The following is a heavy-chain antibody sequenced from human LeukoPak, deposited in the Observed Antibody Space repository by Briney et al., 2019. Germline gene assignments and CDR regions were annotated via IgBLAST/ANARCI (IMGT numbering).Heavy chain of an antibody. CDR2: ISYDGSNK. D-gene: IGHD5-12*01. V-gene: IGHV3-30*18. CDR3: AKGSGYYFDY. Sequence: PGGSLRLSCAASGFTFSSYGMHWVRQAPGKGLEWVAVISYDGSNKYYADSVKGRFTISRDNSKNTLYLQMNSLRAEDTAVCYCAKGSGYYFDYWGQGTLVTVSS. CDR1: GFTFSSYG. J-gene: IGHJ4*02.